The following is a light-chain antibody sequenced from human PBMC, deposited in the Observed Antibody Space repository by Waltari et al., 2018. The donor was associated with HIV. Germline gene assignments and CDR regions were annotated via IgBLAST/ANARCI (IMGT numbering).Light chain of an antibody. J-gene: IGKJ1*01. CDR2: GAF. V-gene: IGKV3-15*01. Sequence: EIVMTQSPATLSVSPGERATLSCRASQSVSSNLAWYQQKPGQAPRLLIYGAFTRATGIPARFSGSGSGTEFTLTISSLQSEDFAVYYCQQYNNWPPERTFGQGTKVEIK. CDR3: QQYNNWPPERT. CDR1: QSVSSN.